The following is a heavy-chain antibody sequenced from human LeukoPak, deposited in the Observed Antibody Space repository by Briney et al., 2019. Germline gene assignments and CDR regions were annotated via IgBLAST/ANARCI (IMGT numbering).Heavy chain of an antibody. CDR1: GASVSSASY. V-gene: IGHV4-61*01. D-gene: IGHD3-3*01. Sequence: PSETLSLTCTVSGASVSSASYWTWIRQPPGKGVEWIAHIYNGVNINYNPSLKSRVTISVDTSKNQFSLKLSSVTAADTAVYYFARALRTYFWSGYLPYYYYGMDVWGQGTTVTVSS. J-gene: IGHJ6*02. CDR2: IYNGVNI. CDR3: ARALRTYFWSGYLPYYYYGMDV.